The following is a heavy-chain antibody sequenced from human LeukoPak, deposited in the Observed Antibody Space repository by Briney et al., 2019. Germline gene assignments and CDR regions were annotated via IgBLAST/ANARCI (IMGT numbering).Heavy chain of an antibody. Sequence: GASVKVSCKAPGYTFTSYAISWVRQAPGHGLEWMGRIIPMLGLTNDAQKFQDRVTIIADKSTSTVYMELSNLRFEDTAVYYCARSPTTSMVASFDLWGQGTLVTVS. J-gene: IGHJ4*02. V-gene: IGHV1-69*04. CDR2: IIPMLGLT. CDR3: ARSPTTSMVASFDL. CDR1: GYTFTSYA. D-gene: IGHD3-10*01.